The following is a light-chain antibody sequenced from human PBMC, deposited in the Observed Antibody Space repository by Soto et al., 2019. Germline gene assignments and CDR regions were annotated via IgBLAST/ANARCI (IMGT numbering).Light chain of an antibody. J-gene: IGKJ4*01. CDR1: QGISSY. CDR2: AAS. CDR3: QQYYSYPLT. Sequence: AIGRTQSPSSFSASPGDRVTIACRASQGISSYLAWYKQKPGKAPKLLIYAASTLQSGVPSRFRGSGSGTDFTLTISCLKSEDFATYYCQQYYSYPLTFGGGTKVDIK. V-gene: IGKV1-8*01.